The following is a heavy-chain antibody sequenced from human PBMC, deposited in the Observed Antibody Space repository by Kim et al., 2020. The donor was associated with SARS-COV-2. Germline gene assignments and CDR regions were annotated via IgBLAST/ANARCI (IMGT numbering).Heavy chain of an antibody. CDR1: GGSISSYY. J-gene: IGHJ6*02. V-gene: IGHV4-59*13. D-gene: IGHD3-3*01. CDR3: ARGQRITIFGVVREMDV. CDR2: IYYSGST. Sequence: SETLSLTCTVPGGSISSYYWSWIRQPPGKGLEWIGDIYYSGSTNYNPSLKSRVTISVDTSKNQFSLKLSSVTAADTAVYYCARGQRITIFGVVREMDVWGQGTTVTVSS.